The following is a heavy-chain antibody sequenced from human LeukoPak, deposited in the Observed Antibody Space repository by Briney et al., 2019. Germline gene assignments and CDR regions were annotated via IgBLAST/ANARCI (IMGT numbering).Heavy chain of an antibody. CDR2: IKHDGSEK. Sequence: GGSLRLSCAASGFPFNTYWMSWVRQAPGKGLEWVANIKHDGSEKDCVDSLKGRFTISRDNAKNSLYLQMSSLRAEDTAVYYCARPSWGFGMDVWGQGTTVTGSS. J-gene: IGHJ6*02. CDR1: GFPFNTYW. V-gene: IGHV3-7*01. CDR3: ARPSWGFGMDV. D-gene: IGHD6-13*01.